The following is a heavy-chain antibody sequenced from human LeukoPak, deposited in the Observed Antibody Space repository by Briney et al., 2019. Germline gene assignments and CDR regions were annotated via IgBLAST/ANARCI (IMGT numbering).Heavy chain of an antibody. V-gene: IGHV3-11*04. D-gene: IGHD2-2*01. CDR1: GFTFSDYY. J-gene: IGHJ3*02. Sequence: GGSLRLSCAASGFTFSDYYMSWIRQAPGKGLEWVSYIGTGGTTIYYADSVKGRFTISRDNAKNSLYLQMNSLRAEDTAVYYCARDWEGCSSTSCPVAFDIWGQGTVVTVSS. CDR2: IGTGGTTI. CDR3: ARDWEGCSSTSCPVAFDI.